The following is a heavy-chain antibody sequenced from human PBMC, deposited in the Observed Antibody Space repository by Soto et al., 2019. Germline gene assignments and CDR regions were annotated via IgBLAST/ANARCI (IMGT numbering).Heavy chain of an antibody. D-gene: IGHD3-10*01. CDR3: ARDSLPPMVRGYQDY. CDR2: ISYDGSNK. CDR1: GFTFSSYA. Sequence: GGSLRLSCAASGFTFSSYAMHWVRQAPGKGLEWVAVISYDGSNKYYADSVKGRFTISRDNSKNTLYLQMNSLRAEDTAVYYCARDSLPPMVRGYQDYWGQGTLVTVSS. J-gene: IGHJ4*02. V-gene: IGHV3-30-3*01.